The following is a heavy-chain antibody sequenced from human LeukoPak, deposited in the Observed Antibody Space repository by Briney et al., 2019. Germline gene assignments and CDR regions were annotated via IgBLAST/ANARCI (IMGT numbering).Heavy chain of an antibody. Sequence: PGRSLRLSCAASGFTFSSYGMHWVRQAPGKELEWVAVISYDGSNKYYADSVKGRFTISRDNSKNTLYLQMNGLRAEDTAVYYCASLTYCSSTSCYADDYWGQGTLVTVSS. V-gene: IGHV3-30*03. D-gene: IGHD2-2*01. CDR1: GFTFSSYG. CDR2: ISYDGSNK. J-gene: IGHJ4*02. CDR3: ASLTYCSSTSCYADDY.